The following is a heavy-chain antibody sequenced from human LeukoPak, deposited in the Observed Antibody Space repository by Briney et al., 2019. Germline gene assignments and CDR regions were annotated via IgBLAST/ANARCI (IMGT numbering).Heavy chain of an antibody. J-gene: IGHJ4*02. Sequence: GGSLRLSCAASGFTFSSYAMSWVRQAPRKRLEWVSAISGSGGSTYYAHSVKGRFTISRDNSKNTLYLQMNSLRAEDTAIYYCAKEGSGLLRPPSRHNFDYWGQGTLVTVSS. CDR2: ISGSGGST. CDR1: GFTFSSYA. CDR3: AKEGSGLLRPPSRHNFDY. D-gene: IGHD2-2*01. V-gene: IGHV3-23*01.